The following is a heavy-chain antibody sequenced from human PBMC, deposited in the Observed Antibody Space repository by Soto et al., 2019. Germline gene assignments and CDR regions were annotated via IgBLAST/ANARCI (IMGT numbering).Heavy chain of an antibody. J-gene: IGHJ6*02. CDR2: ISGSGVST. CDR1: GFTFKDFA. Sequence: GGSLRLSCAASGFTFKDFAMSWVRLAPGRGLEWVSGISGSGVSTYYAASVKGRFTISRDNSKITVYLQMNSLRDEDTAIYYCARDRTFNFYYGMDVWGQGTTVTVS. V-gene: IGHV3-23*01. CDR3: ARDRTFNFYYGMDV.